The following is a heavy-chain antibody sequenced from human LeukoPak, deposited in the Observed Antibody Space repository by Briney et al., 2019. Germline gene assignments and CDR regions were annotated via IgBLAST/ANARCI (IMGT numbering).Heavy chain of an antibody. V-gene: IGHV1-24*01. Sequence: ASVKVSCKVSGYTLTELSMHWVRQAPGKGLEWMGGFDPEDGETIYAQKFQGRVTITADESTSTAYMELSSLRSEDTAVYYCAGRAIEMATHYFDYWGQGTLVTVSS. D-gene: IGHD5-24*01. CDR2: FDPEDGET. CDR3: AGRAIEMATHYFDY. J-gene: IGHJ4*02. CDR1: GYTLTELS.